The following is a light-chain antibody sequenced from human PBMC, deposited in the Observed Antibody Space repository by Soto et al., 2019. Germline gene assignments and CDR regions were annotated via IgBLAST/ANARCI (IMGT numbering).Light chain of an antibody. V-gene: IGLV2-23*02. CDR3: CSSAGNPTRV. CDR2: EVH. CDR1: SSNVGSYKL. Sequence: QSVLTQPASVSGSPGQSITISCTGTSSNVGSYKLVSWYQQHPGKAPQLMFFEVHNRPSGVSLRFSGSKSGNTASLTISGLKVEDEADYYCCSSAGNPTRVFGSGTKLTVL. J-gene: IGLJ1*01.